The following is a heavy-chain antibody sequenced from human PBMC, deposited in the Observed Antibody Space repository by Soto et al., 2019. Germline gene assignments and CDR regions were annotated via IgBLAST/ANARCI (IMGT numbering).Heavy chain of an antibody. D-gene: IGHD5-12*01. CDR2: IYYSGST. Sequence: QVQLQESGPGLVKPSQTLSLTCTVSGGSISSGGYYWSWIRQHPGKGLEWIGYIYYSGSTYYSPSLESXXTXSVXTCKTPFSLKLSPVTAADTAVDYCARDPYDSGMDVCGQGTTVTVSS. J-gene: IGHJ6*02. V-gene: IGHV4-31*03. CDR1: GGSISSGGYY. CDR3: ARDPYDSGMDV.